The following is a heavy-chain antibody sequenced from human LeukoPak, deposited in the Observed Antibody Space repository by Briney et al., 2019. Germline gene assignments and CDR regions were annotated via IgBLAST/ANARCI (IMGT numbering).Heavy chain of an antibody. J-gene: IGHJ4*02. CDR2: INSDGSST. CDR3: ARVSPRSIAARPDY. CDR1: GFTFSSYW. V-gene: IGHV3-74*01. Sequence: GGSLRLSCAASGFTFSSYWIHWVRQAPGKGLVWVSRINSDGSSTSYANSVKGRFTISRDNAKNTLYLQMNSLRAEDTAVYYCARVSPRSIAARPDYWGQGTLVTVSS. D-gene: IGHD6-6*01.